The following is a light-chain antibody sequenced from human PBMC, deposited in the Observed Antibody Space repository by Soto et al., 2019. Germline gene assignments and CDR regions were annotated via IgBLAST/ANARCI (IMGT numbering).Light chain of an antibody. V-gene: IGLV2-14*01. CDR2: DVR. J-gene: IGLJ1*01. CDR1: SSDVGGYNY. CDR3: SSYTTISTYV. Sequence: QSVLTQPASVSGSPGQSITISCTGTSSDVGGYNYVSWYQQHPGKAPKLMIYDVRNRPSGVSNRFSGSKSVNTASLTISRLQAEDEADYYCSSYTTISTYVFGTGTNVTVL.